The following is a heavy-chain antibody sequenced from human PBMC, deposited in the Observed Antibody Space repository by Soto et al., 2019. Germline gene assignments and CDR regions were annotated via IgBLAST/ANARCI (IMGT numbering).Heavy chain of an antibody. J-gene: IGHJ6*02. Sequence: SETLSLTCTVSGGSISSSSYYWGWIRQPPGKGLEWIGSIYYSGSTYYNPSLKSRVTISVDTSKNQFSLKLSSVTAADTAVYYCARQLSNGIGRTYYYYYYGMDVWGQGTTVTVSS. CDR2: IYYSGST. CDR1: GGSISSSSYY. D-gene: IGHD2-8*01. CDR3: ARQLSNGIGRTYYYYYYGMDV. V-gene: IGHV4-39*01.